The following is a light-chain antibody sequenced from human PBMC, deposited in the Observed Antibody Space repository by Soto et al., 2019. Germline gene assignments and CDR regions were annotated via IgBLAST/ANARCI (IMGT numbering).Light chain of an antibody. V-gene: IGKV3-20*01. J-gene: IGKJ1*01. CDR3: EQYNNCSQP. CDR1: QSVSNNY. CDR2: GAS. Sequence: EIVLTQSPGTLSLSPGERATLSCRASQSVSNNYLAWYQQKPGQAPRLLIYGASNRATGIPDRFSGSGSGTDFTLTISSLQSEDFAVYYCEQYNNCSQPFGQGTEVDSK.